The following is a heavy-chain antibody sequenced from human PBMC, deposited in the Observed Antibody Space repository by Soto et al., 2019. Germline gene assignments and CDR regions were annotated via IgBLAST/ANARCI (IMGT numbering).Heavy chain of an antibody. Sequence: SHTLSLTCAISGDSVSSNSAAWNWIRQSPSRGLEWLGRTYYRSKWYNDYAVSVKSRITINPDTSKNQFSLQLNSVTPEDTAVYYCARFIAVAGTSYYFYSGMAVLGPGISVT. J-gene: IGHJ6*02. CDR3: ARFIAVAGTSYYFYSGMAV. CDR1: GDSVSSNSAA. CDR2: TYYRSKWYN. D-gene: IGHD6-19*01. V-gene: IGHV6-1*01.